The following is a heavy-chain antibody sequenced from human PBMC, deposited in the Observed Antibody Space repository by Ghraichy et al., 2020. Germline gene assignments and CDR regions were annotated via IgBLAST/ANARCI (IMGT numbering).Heavy chain of an antibody. CDR3: ASLMKLGTNWFDP. CDR1: GFSLITSGVG. J-gene: IGHJ5*02. V-gene: IGHV2-5*02. CDR2: IYWDDHK. Sequence: SGPTLVKPTQTLTLTCTFSGFSLITSGVGVGWIRQPPGKALEWLALIYWDDHKEYSPSLKTRLTITKDTSKNQMVLTMSNVDPVDTGTYYCASLMKLGTNWFDPWGQGTLVTVSS. D-gene: IGHD3-16*01.